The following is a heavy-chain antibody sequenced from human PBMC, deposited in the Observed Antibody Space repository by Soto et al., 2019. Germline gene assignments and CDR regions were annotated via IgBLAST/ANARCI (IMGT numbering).Heavy chain of an antibody. J-gene: IGHJ5*02. CDR3: ARHGFYGDYSSNYFDP. CDR1: GYSFTNYW. D-gene: IGHD4-17*01. Sequence: GESLKISCKGSGYSFTNYWIAWVRQMPRKGLEYMGIIYPSDSDTRYSPSFQGQVTISADKSISTAYLQWSSLKASDTATYYCARHGFYGDYSSNYFDPWGQGTLVTVSS. V-gene: IGHV5-51*01. CDR2: IYPSDSDT.